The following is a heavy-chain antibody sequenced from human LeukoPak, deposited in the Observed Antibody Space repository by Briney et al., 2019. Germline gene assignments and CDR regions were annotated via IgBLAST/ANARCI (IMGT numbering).Heavy chain of an antibody. D-gene: IGHD3-10*01. J-gene: IGHJ6*03. CDR1: GGSISSGSHY. V-gene: IGHV4-39*07. CDR3: ARRAYYYGSGRYYYMDV. CDR2: INHSGST. Sequence: PSQTLSLTCTVSGGSISSGSHYWSWIRQPPGKGLEWIGEINHSGSTNYNPSLKSRVTISVDTSKNQFSLKLSSVTAADTAVYYCARRAYYYGSGRYYYMDVWGKGTTVTVSS.